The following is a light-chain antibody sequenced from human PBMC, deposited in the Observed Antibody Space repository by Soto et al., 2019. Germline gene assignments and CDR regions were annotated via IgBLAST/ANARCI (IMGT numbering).Light chain of an antibody. CDR1: QSVASNY. V-gene: IGKV3-20*01. Sequence: EIVLTQSPGTLSLSPGERVTLSCRASQSVASNYLAWYQQKPGQAPRLLIYAASGRATGIPDRFSGSGSGTDFTLTISRLEPEDVAVYYCQQYGSTPWTFGQGTKVEIK. J-gene: IGKJ1*01. CDR2: AAS. CDR3: QQYGSTPWT.